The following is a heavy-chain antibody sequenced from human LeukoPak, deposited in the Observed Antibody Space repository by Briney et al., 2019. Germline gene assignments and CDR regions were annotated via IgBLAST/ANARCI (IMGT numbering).Heavy chain of an antibody. CDR1: GFTFSSSD. CDR2: IRHSDINT. Sequence: GGSLRLSCAASGFTFSSSDVSWVRQAPGSGLEWVSSIRHSDINTYYADSVMGRFTISRDNSKNTLYLQMNSLSAEDTAVYYCAKRGNPTVGHHYLDVWGKGTTVSVSS. CDR3: AKRGNPTVGHHYLDV. V-gene: IGHV3-23*05. D-gene: IGHD1-1*01. J-gene: IGHJ6*03.